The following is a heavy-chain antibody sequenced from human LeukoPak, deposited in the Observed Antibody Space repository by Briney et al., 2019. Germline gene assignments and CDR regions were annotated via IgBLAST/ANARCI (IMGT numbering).Heavy chain of an antibody. CDR1: GFTFSSYW. Sequence: GGSLRLSCAASGFTFSSYWMSWVRQAPGKGLEWVANIKQDGSDKYYVDSVKGRFTISRDNAKNSLSLQMNSLRAEDTAVYYCARAYDSSSSFDYWGQGTLVTVYS. CDR2: IKQDGSDK. D-gene: IGHD3-22*01. CDR3: ARAYDSSSSFDY. V-gene: IGHV3-7*02. J-gene: IGHJ4*02.